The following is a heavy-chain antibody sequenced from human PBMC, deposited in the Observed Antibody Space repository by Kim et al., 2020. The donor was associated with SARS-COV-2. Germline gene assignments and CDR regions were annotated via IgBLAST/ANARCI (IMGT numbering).Heavy chain of an antibody. D-gene: IGHD6-13*01. CDR2: IGTAGDT. CDR3: ARGYSSSWYWAFDI. CDR1: GFTFSSYD. J-gene: IGHJ3*02. Sequence: GGSLRLSCAASGFTFSSYDMHWVRQATGKGLEWVSAIGTAGDTYYPGSVKGRFTISRENAKNSLYLQMNSLRAGDTAVYYCARGYSSSWYWAFDIWGRGTMVTVSS. V-gene: IGHV3-13*01.